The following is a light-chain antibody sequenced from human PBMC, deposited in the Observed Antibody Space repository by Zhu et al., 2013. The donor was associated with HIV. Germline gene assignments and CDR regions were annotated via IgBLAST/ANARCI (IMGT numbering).Light chain of an antibody. CDR1: SGHTTYA. CDR3: QTWGTGTWL. Sequence: QPVLTQSPSASASLGASVKLTCTLSSGHTTYAIAWYQQEPEKGPRFLMEVNGDGSHQKGGTIPDRFSGSSSGAERYLTISNVRSEDEGDYYCQTWGTGTWLFGGGTKLTVL. J-gene: IGLJ3*02. V-gene: IGLV4-69*01. CDR2: VNGDGSH.